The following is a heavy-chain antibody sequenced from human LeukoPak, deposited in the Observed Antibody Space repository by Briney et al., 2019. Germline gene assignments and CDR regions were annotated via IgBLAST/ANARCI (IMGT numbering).Heavy chain of an antibody. V-gene: IGHV1-69*05. D-gene: IGHD2-2*01. Sequence: SVKVSCKASGGTFSSYAISWVRQAPGQGLEWMGRIIPIFGTANYAQKFQGRVTITTDESTSTAYMELSSLRSEDTAVYYCARTYCSSTSCLGYAIDYWGQGTLVTVSS. CDR2: IIPIFGTA. CDR1: GGTFSSYA. CDR3: ARTYCSSTSCLGYAIDY. J-gene: IGHJ4*02.